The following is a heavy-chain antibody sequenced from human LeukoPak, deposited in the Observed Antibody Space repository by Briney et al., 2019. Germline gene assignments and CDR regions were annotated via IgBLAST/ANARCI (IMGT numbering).Heavy chain of an antibody. CDR3: ATLGFFGELV. D-gene: IGHD3-10*01. CDR1: GFTVSSNY. Sequence: AGGSLRLACAASGFTVSSNYMTWVRQAPGKGLEWVSVIYSGGNTYHADSVMGRFTVSRDNSKNTLYLQMNSLRAEDTAVYYCATLGFFGELVWGQGTLVTVSS. J-gene: IGHJ4*02. V-gene: IGHV3-66*04. CDR2: IYSGGNT.